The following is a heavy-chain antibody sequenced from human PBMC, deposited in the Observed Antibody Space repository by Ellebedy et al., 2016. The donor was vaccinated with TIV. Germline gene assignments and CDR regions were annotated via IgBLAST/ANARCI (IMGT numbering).Heavy chain of an antibody. CDR3: ASAVLSNYYYYGMDI. CDR2: VYHGGST. Sequence: SETLSLTCTGSGGSVSSGGHSWTWIRQAPGKGLEWIGYVYHGGSTYFNPSLNSRVSISVDSSTNQFSLRLTSVTTADTAIYYCASAVLSNYYYYGMDIWGQGTTVIVS. J-gene: IGHJ6*02. CDR1: GGSVSSGGHS. V-gene: IGHV4-30-2*01. D-gene: IGHD3-16*01.